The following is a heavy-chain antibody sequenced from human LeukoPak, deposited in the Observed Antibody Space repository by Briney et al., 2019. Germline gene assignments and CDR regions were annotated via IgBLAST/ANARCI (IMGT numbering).Heavy chain of an antibody. CDR1: GYTFTSYY. CDR2: INPSGGST. CDR3: ARDPRLAPYGEP. V-gene: IGHV1-46*01. D-gene: IGHD4-17*01. Sequence: GASVKVSCKASGYTFTSYYMHWVRQAPGQGLEWMGIINPSGGSTSYAQKFQGRVTMTRDMSTSTVYMELSSLRSEDTAVYYCARDPRLAPYGEPWGQGTLVTVSS. J-gene: IGHJ5*02.